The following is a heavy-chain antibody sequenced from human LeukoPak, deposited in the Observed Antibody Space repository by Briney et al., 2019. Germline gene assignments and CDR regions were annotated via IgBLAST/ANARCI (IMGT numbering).Heavy chain of an antibody. J-gene: IGHJ4*02. D-gene: IGHD5-18*01. CDR3: AMLPRELGRDTHTAMVTDY. Sequence: SQTLSLTCTVSGGSVSSGDYYWSWIRQPPGKGLAWIGYIYYSGSTYYNPSLKSRVTISVDTSKNQFSLKLSSVTAADTAVYYCAMLPRELGRDTHTAMVTDYWGQGTLVTVSS. CDR1: GGSVSSGDYY. CDR2: IYYSGST. V-gene: IGHV4-30-4*01.